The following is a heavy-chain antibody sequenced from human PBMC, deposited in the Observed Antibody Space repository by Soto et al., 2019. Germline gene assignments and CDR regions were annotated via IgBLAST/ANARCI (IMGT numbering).Heavy chain of an antibody. CDR1: GFTFSSYI. Sequence: GGSLRLSCAASGFTFSSYIMNWVRQAPGKGLEWVSYISSASSNIYYIDSAKGRFTTSRDNAKNSLYLQMNSLRDEDTAVYYCTRGQQLGLYNWFDSWGQGTLVTVSS. V-gene: IGHV3-48*02. D-gene: IGHD1-1*01. CDR3: TRGQQLGLYNWFDS. CDR2: ISSASSNI. J-gene: IGHJ5*01.